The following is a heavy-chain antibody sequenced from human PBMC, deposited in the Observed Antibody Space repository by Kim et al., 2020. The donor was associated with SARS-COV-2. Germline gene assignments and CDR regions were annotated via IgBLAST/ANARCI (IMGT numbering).Heavy chain of an antibody. J-gene: IGHJ4*02. V-gene: IGHV4-31*02. CDR3: AREFDY. Sequence: DSGSTYHNPSLKSRVTISVNTSKNQFSLKLSSVTAADTAVYYCAREFDYWGQGTLVTVSS. CDR2: DSGST.